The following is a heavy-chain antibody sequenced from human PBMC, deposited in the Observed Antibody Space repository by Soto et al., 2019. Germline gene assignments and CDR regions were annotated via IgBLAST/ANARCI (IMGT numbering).Heavy chain of an antibody. CDR3: AGRSGSYSHNWFDP. D-gene: IGHD1-26*01. Sequence: SETLSLTCTFAGFSISSSNWSWICQPPGKGLVWIVYIYYSGSTNYYPSLKSRVTISVDTSKNQFSLKLISVTAADTAVYYCAGRSGSYSHNWFDPWGQGTLVTVS. CDR2: IYYSGST. V-gene: IGHV4-59*08. J-gene: IGHJ5*02. CDR1: GFSISSSN.